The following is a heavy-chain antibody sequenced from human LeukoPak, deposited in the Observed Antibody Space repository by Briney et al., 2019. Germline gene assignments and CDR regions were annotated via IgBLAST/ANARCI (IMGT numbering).Heavy chain of an antibody. CDR1: GFTVSNNY. V-gene: IGHV3-53*01. J-gene: IGHJ6*03. D-gene: IGHD3-3*01. Sequence: GGSLRLSCAASGFTVSNNYMSWVRRAAGKGLEWVSLIYSGGGTYYADSVKGRFTISRDNSKSTLYLQMNSLRAEDTAVYYCAKSERGFWSGYYSLPYYMDVWGKGTTVTVSS. CDR2: IYSGGGT. CDR3: AKSERGFWSGYYSLPYYMDV.